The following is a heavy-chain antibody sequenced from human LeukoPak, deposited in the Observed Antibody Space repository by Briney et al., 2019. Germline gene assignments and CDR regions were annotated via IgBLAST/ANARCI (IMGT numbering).Heavy chain of an antibody. CDR3: AKDVYGDYGYYYYGMDV. CDR2: ISGSGGST. Sequence: GGSLRLSCAASGFIVSANYMSWVRQTPGKGLEWVSAISGSGGSTYYADSVKGRFTISRDNSKNTLYLQMNSLRAEDTAVYYCAKDVYGDYGYYYYGMDVWGQGTTVTVSS. D-gene: IGHD4-17*01. J-gene: IGHJ6*02. CDR1: GFIVSANY. V-gene: IGHV3-23*01.